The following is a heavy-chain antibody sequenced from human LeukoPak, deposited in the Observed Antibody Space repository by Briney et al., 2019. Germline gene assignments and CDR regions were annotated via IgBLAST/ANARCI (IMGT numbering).Heavy chain of an antibody. J-gene: IGHJ4*02. CDR1: GFTFSSYG. CDR2: IWYDGSNK. CDR3: ARWYYDFWSGYWLDY. V-gene: IGHV3-33*01. D-gene: IGHD3-3*01. Sequence: GGSLRLSCAASGFTFSSYGMHWVRQAPGKGLEGVAVIWYDGSNKYYADSVKGRFTISRDNSKNTLYLQMNSLRAEDTAVYYCARWYYDFWSGYWLDYWGQGTLVTVSS.